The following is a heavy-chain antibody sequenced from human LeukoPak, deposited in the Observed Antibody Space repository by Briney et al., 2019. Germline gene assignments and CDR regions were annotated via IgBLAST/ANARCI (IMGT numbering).Heavy chain of an antibody. CDR2: ISSSSGAI. CDR3: ARDGWLDS. Sequence: QPGGSLRLSCAASGFTFSSNGMSWVRQAPGKGLEWVSCISSSSGAIYYGDSVKGRFTISRDNAKNSLYLQMTSLRDEDTAVYYCARDGWLDSWGQGTLVTVSS. V-gene: IGHV3-48*02. D-gene: IGHD6-19*01. CDR1: GFTFSSNG. J-gene: IGHJ4*02.